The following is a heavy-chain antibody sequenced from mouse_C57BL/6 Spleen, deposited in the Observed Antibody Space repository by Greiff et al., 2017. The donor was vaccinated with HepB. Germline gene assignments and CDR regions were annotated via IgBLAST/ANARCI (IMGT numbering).Heavy chain of an antibody. D-gene: IGHD1-1*01. CDR1: GFNIKNTY. J-gene: IGHJ1*03. CDR3: ARGYGSSYWYFDV. Sequence: VQLKESVAELVRPGASVKLSCTASGFNIKNTYMHWVKQRPEQGLEWIGRIDPANGNTKYAPNFQGKVTITADTSSNTAYMQLSRLTSEDIAIYDCARGYGSSYWYFDVWGTGTTVTVSA. V-gene: IGHV14-3*01. CDR2: IDPANGNT.